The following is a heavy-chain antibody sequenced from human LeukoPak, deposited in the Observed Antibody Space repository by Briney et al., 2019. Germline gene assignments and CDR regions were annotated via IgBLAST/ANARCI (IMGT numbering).Heavy chain of an antibody. J-gene: IGHJ3*02. Sequence: SETLSLTCTVSGYSISSGYYWGWIRQPPGKGLEWIGSIYTSGSTNYNPPLKSRVTMSVDTSKNQFSLKLSSVTAADTAVYYCAREFIAAAGTAPGAFDIWGQGTMVTVSS. CDR2: IYTSGST. CDR3: AREFIAAAGTAPGAFDI. V-gene: IGHV4-38-2*02. D-gene: IGHD6-13*01. CDR1: GYSISSGYY.